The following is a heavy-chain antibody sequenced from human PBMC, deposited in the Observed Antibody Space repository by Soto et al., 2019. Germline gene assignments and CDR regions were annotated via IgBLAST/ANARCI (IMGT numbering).Heavy chain of an antibody. CDR1: GFTFSSYA. CDR2: ISGSGGST. D-gene: IGHD3-3*02. CDR3: AKDSISFPGSTVDY. Sequence: GGSLRLSCAASGFTFSSYAMSWVRQAPGKGLEWVSAISGSGGSTYYADSVRGRFTISRDNSKNTLYLQMNSLRAEDTAVYYCAKDSISFPGSTVDYWGKGTLVTVSS. V-gene: IGHV3-23*01. J-gene: IGHJ4*02.